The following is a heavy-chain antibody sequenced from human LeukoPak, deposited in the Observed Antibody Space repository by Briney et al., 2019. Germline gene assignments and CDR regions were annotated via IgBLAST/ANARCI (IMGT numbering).Heavy chain of an antibody. J-gene: IGHJ4*02. CDR3: ARDVAQYVVVPAAMGADH. V-gene: IGHV3-30*04. CDR2: ISYDGSNK. CDR1: GFTFSSYA. Sequence: GGSLRLSCAASGFTFSSYAMHWVRQAPGKGLEWVAVISYDGSNKYYADSAKGRFTISRDNSKNTLFLQINSLRAEDTAVYYCARDVAQYVVVPAAMGADHWGQGTLVTVSS. D-gene: IGHD2-2*01.